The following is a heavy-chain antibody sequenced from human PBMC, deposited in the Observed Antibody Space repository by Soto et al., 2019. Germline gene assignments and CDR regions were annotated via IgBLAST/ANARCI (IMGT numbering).Heavy chain of an antibody. Sequence: QAQLVQSGAEEKKPGASVKVSCKASGYIFTSYAMHWVRQAPGQRLEWMGWINVANGNTKYSQNLQGRVTISRDTSASTAYMELTSLRSEDTAVYYCARDEGLRCTGNSCYYGFDPWGQGTLVTVYS. CDR1: GYIFTSYA. V-gene: IGHV1-3*05. D-gene: IGHD5-12*01. J-gene: IGHJ5*02. CDR3: ARDEGLRCTGNSCYYGFDP. CDR2: INVANGNT.